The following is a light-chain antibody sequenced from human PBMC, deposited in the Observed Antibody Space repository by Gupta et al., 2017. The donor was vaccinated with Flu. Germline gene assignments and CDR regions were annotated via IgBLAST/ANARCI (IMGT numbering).Light chain of an antibody. CDR2: NDN. CDR1: GSYIGINY. Sequence: ITGSVVGSYIGINYVHKYQHPPESAPNHLIYNDNQRRSGVPGRFSGSKSGTAAAVTISVPQSEDEADYYCAAMDYRRNGVVFGGGTKLTVL. CDR3: AAMDYRRNGVV. V-gene: IGLV1-47*02. J-gene: IGLJ3*02.